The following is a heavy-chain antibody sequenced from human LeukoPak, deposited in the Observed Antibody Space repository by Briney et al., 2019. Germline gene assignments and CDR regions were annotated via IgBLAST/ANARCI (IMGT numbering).Heavy chain of an antibody. V-gene: IGHV3-30-3*01. CDR1: GFTFSSYA. Sequence: PGRSLRLSCAASGFTFSSYAMHWVRQAPGKGLEWVAVISYDGSNKYYADSVKGRFTIPRDNSKNTLYLQMNSLRAEDTAVYYCARVDSSGWYYFDYWGQGTLVTVSS. D-gene: IGHD6-19*01. CDR3: ARVDSSGWYYFDY. J-gene: IGHJ4*02. CDR2: ISYDGSNK.